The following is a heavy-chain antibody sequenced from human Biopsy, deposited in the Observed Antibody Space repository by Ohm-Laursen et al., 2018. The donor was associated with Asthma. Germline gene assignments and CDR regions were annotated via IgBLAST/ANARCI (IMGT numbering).Heavy chain of an antibody. Sequence: SLRLSFAASGFTFSSYGMHWVRQAPGKGREWVAVIAYDGSNKYYADSVKGRFTISRDNSKNTLYLQMNSLRAEDTAVYYCAKAERYFDWYWFDPWGQGTLVTVSS. D-gene: IGHD3-9*01. CDR2: IAYDGSNK. CDR1: GFTFSSYG. J-gene: IGHJ5*02. CDR3: AKAERYFDWYWFDP. V-gene: IGHV3-30*18.